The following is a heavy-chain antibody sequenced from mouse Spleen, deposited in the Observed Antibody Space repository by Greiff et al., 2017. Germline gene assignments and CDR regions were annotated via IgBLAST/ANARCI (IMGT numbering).Heavy chain of an antibody. D-gene: IGHD1-1*02. CDR3: ASPGSHWYFDV. Sequence: QVQLQQSGPGLVAPSQSLSITCTVSGFSLTNYAVHWVRQSPGKGLEWLGVIWSDGSTDYNAAFISRLSISKDNSKSQVFFKMNSLQADDTAIYYCASPGSHWYFDVWGAGTTVTVSS. J-gene: IGHJ1*01. V-gene: IGHV2-4-1*01. CDR2: IWSDGST. CDR1: GFSLTNYA.